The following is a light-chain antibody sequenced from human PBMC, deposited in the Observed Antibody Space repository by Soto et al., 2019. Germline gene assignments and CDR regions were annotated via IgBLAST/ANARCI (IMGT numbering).Light chain of an antibody. Sequence: DIQMTQSPSTLSASVGDKVTITCRASQKINSWLAWYQQKPGKAPKLLIYKASSLESGVPSRFSGSGSGTEFTLTISSLQPDDFATYYCQQYNSYSQMYTFGQGTRLEIK. CDR1: QKINSW. CDR3: QQYNSYSQMYT. J-gene: IGKJ5*01. CDR2: KAS. V-gene: IGKV1-5*03.